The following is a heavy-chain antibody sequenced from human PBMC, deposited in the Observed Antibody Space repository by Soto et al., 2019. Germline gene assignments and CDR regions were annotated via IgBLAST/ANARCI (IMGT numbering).Heavy chain of an antibody. J-gene: IGHJ5*02. Sequence: SETLSLTCTVSGGSISSYYWSWIRQPPGKGLEWIGYISYSGSTNYNRSLKSRVTISVDTSKNQFSLKLSSVTAADTAVYYCTRHSPMDFWSGVPFWFNPGGQETLVTFSS. V-gene: IGHV4-59*08. CDR2: ISYSGST. D-gene: IGHD3-3*01. CDR1: GGSISSYY. CDR3: TRHSPMDFWSGVPFWFNP.